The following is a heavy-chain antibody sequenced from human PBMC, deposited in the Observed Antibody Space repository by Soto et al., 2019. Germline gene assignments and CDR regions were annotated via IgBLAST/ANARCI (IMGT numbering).Heavy chain of an antibody. CDR1: GFSLSTSGVG. CDR2: IYWNDDK. Sequence: QITLKESGPPLVKPTQTLTLTCTFSGFSLSTSGVGVGWIRQPPGKALEWLALIYWNDDKRYSPSLKSRLTITKDTSKNQVVLTMTNMDPVDTATYYCAHYAPERFTFGGVIGNFDYWGQGTLVTVSS. J-gene: IGHJ4*02. D-gene: IGHD3-16*02. CDR3: AHYAPERFTFGGVIGNFDY. V-gene: IGHV2-5*01.